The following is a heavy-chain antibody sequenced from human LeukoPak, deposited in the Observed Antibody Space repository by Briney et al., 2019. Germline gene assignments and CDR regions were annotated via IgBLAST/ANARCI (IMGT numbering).Heavy chain of an antibody. V-gene: IGHV1-18*01. CDR3: ARDSYDFWSGYSTIDY. J-gene: IGHJ4*02. Sequence: ASVKVSCKASGYTFTSYGISWVRQAPGHGLEWMGWISAYNGNTNYAQRLQGRVTMTTDTSTSTAYMELRSLRSDDTAVYYCARDSYDFWSGYSTIDYWGQGTLVTVSS. CDR2: ISAYNGNT. D-gene: IGHD3-3*01. CDR1: GYTFTSYG.